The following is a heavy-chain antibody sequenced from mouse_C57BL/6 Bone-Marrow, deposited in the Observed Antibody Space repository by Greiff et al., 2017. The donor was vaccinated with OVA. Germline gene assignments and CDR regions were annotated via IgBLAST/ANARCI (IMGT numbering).Heavy chain of an antibody. Sequence: VRLVESGPGLVQPSQSLSITCTVSGFSLTSYGVHWVRQSPGKGLEWLGMLWRGGSTAYIAAFMSRLCLSKDNSKSQVFFKMNSLQADDTAIYNCAKEGSYDSNYSYAMDYWGQGTSVTVSS. CDR1: GFSLTSYG. CDR2: LWRGGST. CDR3: AKEGSYDSNYSYAMDY. V-gene: IGHV2-5*01. D-gene: IGHD2-5*01. J-gene: IGHJ4*01.